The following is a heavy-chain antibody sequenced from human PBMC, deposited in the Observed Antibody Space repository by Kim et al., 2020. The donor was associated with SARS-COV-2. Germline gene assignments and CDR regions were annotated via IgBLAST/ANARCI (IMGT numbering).Heavy chain of an antibody. D-gene: IGHD2-15*01. V-gene: IGHV3-53*01. CDR1: GFSVSVTY. CDR2: LYTGGSS. CDR3: ASVVAEIRDYYYMDV. Sequence: GGSLRLSCAASGFSVSVTYMSWVRQAPGRGLEWVSVLYTGGSSYYADSVKGRFIISRDDSEKNLYLRMNSLSAEDTAVYFCASVVAEIRDYYYMDVWGKG. J-gene: IGHJ6*03.